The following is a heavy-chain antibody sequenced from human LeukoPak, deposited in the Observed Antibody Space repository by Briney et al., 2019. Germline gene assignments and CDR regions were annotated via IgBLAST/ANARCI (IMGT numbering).Heavy chain of an antibody. CDR1: GGSISSRSYY. V-gene: IGHV4-39*01. Sequence: SETLSLTCTVSGGSISSRSYYWGWIRQPPGKGLEWIGSINYSGITYFNPSLKSRVTISVDPSKNQFSLRLNSVTAADTAVYYCARIDIAVVPSTNFDYWGQGILVTVSS. CDR3: ARIDIAVVPSTNFDY. D-gene: IGHD2-15*01. J-gene: IGHJ4*02. CDR2: INYSGIT.